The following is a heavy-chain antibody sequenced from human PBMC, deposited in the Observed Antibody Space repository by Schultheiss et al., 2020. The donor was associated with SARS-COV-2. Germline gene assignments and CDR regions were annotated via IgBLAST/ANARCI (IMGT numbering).Heavy chain of an antibody. CDR1: GGSFSGYY. CDR2: IYYSGST. Sequence: SETLSLTCAVYGGSFSGYYWSWIRQPPGKGLEWIGSIYYSGSTYYNPSLKSRVTISVDTSKNQFSLKLSSVTAADTAVYYCAKDGILASLWGQGTLVTVSS. V-gene: IGHV4-34*01. D-gene: IGHD3-3*01. J-gene: IGHJ4*02. CDR3: AKDGILASL.